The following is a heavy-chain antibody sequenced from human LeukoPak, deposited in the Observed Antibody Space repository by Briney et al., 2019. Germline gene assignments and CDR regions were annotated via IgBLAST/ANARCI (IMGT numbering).Heavy chain of an antibody. V-gene: IGHV3-48*01. J-gene: IGHJ6*02. D-gene: IGHD7-27*01. CDR2: ISSSSSTI. CDR1: GFTFSSYS. CDR3: ARSSRLGYYYGMDV. Sequence: GGSLRLSFAASGFTFSSYSMNWVRQAPGKGLEWVSYISSSSSTIYYADSVKGRFTISRDNAKNSLYLQMNSLRAEDTAVYYCARSSRLGYYYGMDVWGQGTTVTVSS.